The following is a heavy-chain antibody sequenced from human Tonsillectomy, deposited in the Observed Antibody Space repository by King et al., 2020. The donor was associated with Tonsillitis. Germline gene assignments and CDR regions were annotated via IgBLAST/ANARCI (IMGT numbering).Heavy chain of an antibody. Sequence: VQLQESGPGLVKPSETLSLTCTVSGGSISSYYWSWLRQPPGKGLALIGYIYYSGSTNYNPSLKSRVTITVDTSKNQFSLKLSSVTAADTAVYYCARSGHYDFWSGYYNWFDPWGQGTLVTVSS. V-gene: IGHV4-59*01. CDR3: ARSGHYDFWSGYYNWFDP. CDR2: IYYSGST. CDR1: GGSISSYY. J-gene: IGHJ5*02. D-gene: IGHD3-3*01.